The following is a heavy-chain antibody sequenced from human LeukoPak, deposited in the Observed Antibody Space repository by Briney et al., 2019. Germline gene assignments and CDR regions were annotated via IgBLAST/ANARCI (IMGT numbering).Heavy chain of an antibody. CDR3: ARRAARGYDYLPIANLYYFDY. J-gene: IGHJ4*02. V-gene: IGHV4-34*01. Sequence: SETLSLTCAVYGGSSSGYYWSWIRQPPGKGLEWIGEINHSGSTNYNPSLKSRVTISVDTSKNQFSLKLSSVTAADTAVYYCARRAARGYDYLPIANLYYFDYWGQGTLVTVSS. CDR2: INHSGST. CDR1: GGSSSGYY. D-gene: IGHD5-12*01.